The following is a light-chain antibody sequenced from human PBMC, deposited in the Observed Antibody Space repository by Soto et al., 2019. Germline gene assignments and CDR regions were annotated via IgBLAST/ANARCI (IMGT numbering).Light chain of an antibody. J-gene: IGKJ2*01. Sequence: EIVLTQSPATLSLSPGESATLSCGASQSVTNYLAWYQHKPGQAPRLLIYDVSNRATGIPARFSGSGSGADFTLTISSLEPEDFAVYYCQHRSDWLYTFGQGTKLEIK. CDR1: QSVTNY. CDR3: QHRSDWLYT. V-gene: IGKV3-11*01. CDR2: DVS.